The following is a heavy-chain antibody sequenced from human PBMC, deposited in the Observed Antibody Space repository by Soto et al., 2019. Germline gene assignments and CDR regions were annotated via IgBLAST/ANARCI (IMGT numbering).Heavy chain of an antibody. CDR3: TGAGSSFFGY. CDR1: GGSVSSGSYY. CDR2: IYYSGST. V-gene: IGHV4-61*01. D-gene: IGHD1-26*01. J-gene: IGHJ4*02. Sequence: SETLSLTCTVSGGSVSSGSYYWSWIRQPPGKGLEWIGYIYYSGSTNYNPSLKSRVTISVDTSKNQFSLKLSSVTAADTAVYYCTGAGSSFFGYWGQGTLVTVSS.